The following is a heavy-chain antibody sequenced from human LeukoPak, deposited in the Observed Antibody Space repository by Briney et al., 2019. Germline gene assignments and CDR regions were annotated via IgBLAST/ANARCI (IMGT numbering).Heavy chain of an antibody. J-gene: IGHJ5*02. Sequence: GGSPRLSCAASGFTFSSYWMHWVRQAPGEGLVWVSRINSDGSSTSYADSVKGRFTISRDNAKNTLYLQMNSLRAEDTAVYYCARGPAAAVWFDPWGQGTLVTVSS. V-gene: IGHV3-74*01. D-gene: IGHD6-13*01. CDR3: ARGPAAAVWFDP. CDR1: GFTFSSYW. CDR2: INSDGSST.